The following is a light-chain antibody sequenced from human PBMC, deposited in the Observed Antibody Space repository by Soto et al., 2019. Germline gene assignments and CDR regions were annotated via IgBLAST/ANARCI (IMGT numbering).Light chain of an antibody. CDR2: DTS. V-gene: IGKV3-11*01. Sequence: EVDLTHSPATLSVSPWDMATLSCRASQSVSSYLAWYQQKPGQAPRLLIYDTSNRATGVPARFSGSGSGTDFTLTISSLEPEDCAIYYCQQRQYWPPITFGQGTRLEIK. CDR3: QQRQYWPPIT. J-gene: IGKJ5*01. CDR1: QSVSSY.